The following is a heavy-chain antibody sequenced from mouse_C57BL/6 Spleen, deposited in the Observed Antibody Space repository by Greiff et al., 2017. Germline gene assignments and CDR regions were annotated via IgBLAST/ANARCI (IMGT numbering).Heavy chain of an antibody. Sequence: QVQLQQSGAELMKPGASVKLSCKATGYTFTGYWIEWVKQRPGPGLEWIGEILPGSGSTNYNEKFKGKATSTADTSSNTAYKQHSSLATEDATVYCSGATFYAMDYWGQGTSVTVSS. CDR3: GATFYAMDY. V-gene: IGHV1-9*01. CDR1: GYTFTGYW. J-gene: IGHJ4*01. CDR2: ILPGSGST.